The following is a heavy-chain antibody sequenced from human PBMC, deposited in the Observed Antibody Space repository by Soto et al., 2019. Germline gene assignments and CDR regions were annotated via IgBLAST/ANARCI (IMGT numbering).Heavy chain of an antibody. D-gene: IGHD6-19*01. V-gene: IGHV1-69*13. CDR1: GGTFSSYA. CDR2: IIPIFGTA. J-gene: IGHJ6*02. Sequence: GASVKVSCKASGGTFSSYAISWVRQAPGQGLEWMGGIIPIFGTANYAQKFQGRVTITADESTSTAYMELSSLRSEDTAVYYCARERGIAVAGNYYYYGMDVWGQGTTVTVSS. CDR3: ARERGIAVAGNYYYYGMDV.